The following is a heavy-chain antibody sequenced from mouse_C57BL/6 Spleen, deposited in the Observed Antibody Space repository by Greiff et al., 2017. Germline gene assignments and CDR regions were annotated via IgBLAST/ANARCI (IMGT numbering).Heavy chain of an antibody. J-gene: IGHJ3*01. Sequence: VKLQESGAELVRPGASVTLSCKASGYTFTDYEMHWVKQTPVHGLEWIGAIDPETGGTDYNQTFKGKAILTADKSSSNAYMELRILSSEDSAVYYCTSPLWFAYWGQGTLVTVSA. CDR3: TSPLWFAY. CDR2: IDPETGGT. CDR1: GYTFTDYE. V-gene: IGHV1-15*01.